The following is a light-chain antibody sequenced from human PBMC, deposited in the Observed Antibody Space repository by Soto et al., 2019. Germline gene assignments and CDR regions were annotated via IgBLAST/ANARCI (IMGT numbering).Light chain of an antibody. CDR3: QQFNNYPRT. V-gene: IGKV1-5*01. CDR2: DAS. CDR1: ESIRTW. Sequence: IQMTQSPSTLSASIGDRVTITCRASESIRTWLAWYQHKPGKAPKFLIYDASSLESGVPSRFSGSGSGTEFTLTISSLQPDAFATYYCQQFNNYPRTFGQGTKVEVK. J-gene: IGKJ1*01.